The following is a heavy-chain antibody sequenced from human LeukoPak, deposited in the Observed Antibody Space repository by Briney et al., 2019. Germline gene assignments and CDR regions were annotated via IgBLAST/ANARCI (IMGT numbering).Heavy chain of an antibody. CDR1: RFTFNKYY. D-gene: IGHD3-16*01. CDR3: ARTYAYDATGDRGH. Sequence: GGSLRLSCVASRFTFNKYYMSWVRQAPGKGLQWVANINPDGSEKYYVDSVKGRFTISRDNAKNSLYLQMNSLRAEDTAVYYCARTYAYDATGDRGHWGQGTLVTVSS. J-gene: IGHJ4*02. V-gene: IGHV3-7*01. CDR2: INPDGSEK.